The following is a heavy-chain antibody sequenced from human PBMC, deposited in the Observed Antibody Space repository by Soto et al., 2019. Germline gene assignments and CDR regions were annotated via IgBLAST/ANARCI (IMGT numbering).Heavy chain of an antibody. V-gene: IGHV3-73*01. J-gene: IGHJ4*02. CDR3: TRHVSANGFDY. CDR1: GFTFSGSA. D-gene: IGHD6-25*01. Sequence: EVQLEESGGGLVQPGGSLKLSCAASGFTFSGSAMHWVRRASGKGLEWVGRIGSKANSYATAYAASVTGRFTISRDDSKNTAYLQMNSLKTEDTAVYYCTRHVSANGFDYWGQGTLVTVSS. CDR2: IGSKANSYAT.